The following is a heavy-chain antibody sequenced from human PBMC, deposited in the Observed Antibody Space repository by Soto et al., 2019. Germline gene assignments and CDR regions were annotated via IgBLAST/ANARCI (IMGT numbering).Heavy chain of an antibody. CDR3: ARVVVVTANDAFDI. Sequence: QVQLQESGPGLVKPSQTLSLTCTVSGGSISSGDYYWSWIRQPPGKGLEWIGYIYYSGSTDYNPSLNSRVTISVDTSRNQFSLELSSVTAADTAVYYCARVVVVTANDAFDIWGQGTMVTVSS. CDR2: IYYSGST. J-gene: IGHJ3*02. V-gene: IGHV4-30-4*01. D-gene: IGHD2-21*02. CDR1: GGSISSGDYY.